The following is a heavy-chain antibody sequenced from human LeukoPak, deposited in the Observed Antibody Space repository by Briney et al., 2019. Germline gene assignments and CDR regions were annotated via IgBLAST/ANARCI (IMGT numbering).Heavy chain of an antibody. CDR2: ISGSGGST. CDR1: GFTFSSYA. J-gene: IGHJ4*02. CDR3: AKDAQVRGVINGFDY. Sequence: GGSLRLSCAASGFTFSSYAMSWVRQAPGKGLEWVSGISGSGGSTYYADSVKGRFTISRDNSKNTLYLQMNSLRAEDTAVYYCAKDAQVRGVINGFDYWGQGSLVTVSS. V-gene: IGHV3-23*01. D-gene: IGHD3-10*01.